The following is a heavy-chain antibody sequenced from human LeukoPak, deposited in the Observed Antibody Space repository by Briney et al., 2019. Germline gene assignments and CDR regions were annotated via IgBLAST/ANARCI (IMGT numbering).Heavy chain of an antibody. Sequence: GASVKASCKASGYTFTGYSMHWVRQAPGQGLEWIGWINPNSGGTNYAQKFQGRVTMTRDTSISTAYMELSRLRSDDTAVYYCARGKYSSGWFFDYWGQGTLVTVSS. CDR3: ARGKYSSGWFFDY. CDR1: GYTFTGYS. CDR2: INPNSGGT. V-gene: IGHV1-2*02. D-gene: IGHD6-19*01. J-gene: IGHJ4*02.